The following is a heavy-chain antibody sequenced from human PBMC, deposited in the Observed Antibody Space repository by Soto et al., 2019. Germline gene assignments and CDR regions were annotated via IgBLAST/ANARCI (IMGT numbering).Heavy chain of an antibody. J-gene: IGHJ5*02. CDR3: ARDLRSIAAAGTGWFDP. CDR1: GYTFTSYG. Sequence: ASVKVSCKASGYTFTSYGISWVRQVPGQGLEWMGWISAYNGNTNYAQKLQGRVTMTTDTSTSTAYMELRSLRSDDTAVYYCARDLRSIAAAGTGWFDPWGQGTLVTVSS. D-gene: IGHD6-13*01. V-gene: IGHV1-18*04. CDR2: ISAYNGNT.